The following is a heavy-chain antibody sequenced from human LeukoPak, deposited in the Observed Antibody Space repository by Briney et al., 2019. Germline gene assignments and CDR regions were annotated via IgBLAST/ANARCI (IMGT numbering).Heavy chain of an antibody. CDR3: ARLICSTSCYYYYYYYMDV. D-gene: IGHD2-2*01. J-gene: IGHJ6*03. CDR2: IYYSGST. Sequence: SETLSLTCTVSGGSISSSSYYWGWIRQPPGKGLEWIGSIYYSGSTYYNPSLKSRVTISVDTSKNHFSLKLSSVTAADTAVYYCARLICSTSCYYYYYYYMDVWGKGTTVTVSS. V-gene: IGHV4-39*02. CDR1: GGSISSSSYY.